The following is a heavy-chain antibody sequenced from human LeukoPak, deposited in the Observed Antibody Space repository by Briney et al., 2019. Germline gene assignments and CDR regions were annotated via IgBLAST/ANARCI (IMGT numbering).Heavy chain of an antibody. CDR2: ISSGGSYI. J-gene: IGHJ3*02. Sequence: GGSLRLSCAASGFTFSGYSMNWVRQAPGKGLEWGSSISSGGSYIYYADSVKGRFTISRDNAKNSLYLQMTSLRAEDTAVYHCARAEPYYYDSSGYSDAFDIWGQGTMVIVSS. CDR3: ARAEPYYYDSSGYSDAFDI. V-gene: IGHV3-21*01. D-gene: IGHD3-22*01. CDR1: GFTFSGYS.